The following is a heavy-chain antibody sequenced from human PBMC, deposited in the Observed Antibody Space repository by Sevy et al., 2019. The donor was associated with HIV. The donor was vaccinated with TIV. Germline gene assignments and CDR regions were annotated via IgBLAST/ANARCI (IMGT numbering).Heavy chain of an antibody. D-gene: IGHD3-10*01. CDR3: GVRGPNSYSHYVDV. Sequence: SETLSLTCAVYGVSFKDYYWSWIRQPPGKGLEWFADIDHSGIPTYNPSLQSRAIIFVTTTKNQLSLMLTSMTAADTDCGRSGVRGPNSYSHYVDVWGTGTTVTVSS. CDR2: IDHSGIP. V-gene: IGHV4-34*01. CDR1: GVSFKDYY. J-gene: IGHJ6*03.